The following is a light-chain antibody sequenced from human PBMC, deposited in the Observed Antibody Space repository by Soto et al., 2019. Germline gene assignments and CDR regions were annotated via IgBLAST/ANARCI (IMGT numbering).Light chain of an antibody. CDR3: SSFTGPTTLDV. V-gene: IGLV2-14*03. CDR1: SSDVGAYKY. Sequence: QSALTQPASVSGSPGQSVTISCTGNSSDVGAYKYVSWYQKHPGKAPKLMIYGVSNRPSGISNRFSGSKSGNTAFLTISGRQPEDEADYYCSSFTGPTTLDVFGTGTKLTVL. CDR2: GVS. J-gene: IGLJ1*01.